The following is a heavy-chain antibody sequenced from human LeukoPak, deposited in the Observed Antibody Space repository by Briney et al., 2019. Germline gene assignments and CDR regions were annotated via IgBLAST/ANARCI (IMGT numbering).Heavy chain of an antibody. J-gene: IGHJ4*02. CDR1: GFTFSGSA. CDR3: ARDPRSRPYDILTGYSH. V-gene: IGHV3-66*01. CDR2: IYSGGST. D-gene: IGHD3-9*01. Sequence: GGSLRLSCAASGFTFSGSAMHWVRQASGKGLEWVSVIYSGGSTYYADSVKGRFTISRDNSKNTLYLQMNSLRAEDTAVYYCARDPRSRPYDILTGYSHWGQGTLVTVYS.